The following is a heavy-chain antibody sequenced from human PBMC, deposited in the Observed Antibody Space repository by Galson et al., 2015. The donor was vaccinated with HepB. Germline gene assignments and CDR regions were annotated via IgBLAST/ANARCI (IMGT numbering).Heavy chain of an antibody. V-gene: IGHV1-46*01. D-gene: IGHD2-8*01. Sequence: SCKASGYTLISYYMSWVRQAPGQGLEWMGKINPGGGSTTYARKFQGRVTMTRDTSTSTVFMELSSLRSEDTAVYYCAREYGRSDALDVWGQGTMVTVSS. CDR1: GYTLISYY. CDR2: INPGGGST. J-gene: IGHJ3*01. CDR3: AREYGRSDALDV.